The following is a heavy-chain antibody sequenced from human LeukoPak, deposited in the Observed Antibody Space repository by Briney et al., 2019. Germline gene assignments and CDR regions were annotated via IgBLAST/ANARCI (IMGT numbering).Heavy chain of an antibody. J-gene: IGHJ6*03. CDR2: ISSSSSYI. D-gene: IGHD2-15*01. V-gene: IGHV3-21*01. Sequence: GGSLRLSCAASGFTFSSYSMNWVRQAPGKGLEWVSSISSSSSYIYYADSVKGRFTISRDNAKNSLYLQMNSLRAEDTAVYYCARVMGYCSGGSCYEVPYYYYYMDVWGKGTTVTVSS. CDR3: ARVMGYCSGGSCYEVPYYYYYMDV. CDR1: GFTFSSYS.